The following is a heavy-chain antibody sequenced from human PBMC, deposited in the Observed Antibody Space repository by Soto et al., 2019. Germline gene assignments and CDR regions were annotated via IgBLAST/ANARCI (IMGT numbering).Heavy chain of an antibody. CDR2: INHSGST. CDR3: ARDVPDFWSGYTHNWFDP. J-gene: IGHJ5*02. V-gene: IGHV4-34*01. D-gene: IGHD3-3*01. Sequence: SETLSLTCAVYGGSFSGYYWSWIRQPPGKGLEWIGEINHSGSTNYNPSLKSRVTISVDTSKNQFSLKLSSVTAADTAVYYCARDVPDFWSGYTHNWFDPWGQGTLVTVSS. CDR1: GGSFSGYY.